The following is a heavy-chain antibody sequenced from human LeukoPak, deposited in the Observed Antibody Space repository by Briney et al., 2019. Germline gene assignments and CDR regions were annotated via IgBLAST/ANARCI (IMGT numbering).Heavy chain of an antibody. CDR3: ARVLNHVNYVWGTRDDAFDI. Sequence: ASVKVSCKASGYTFTSYYMHWVRQAPGQGLEWMGWISAYNGNTNYAQKLQGRVTMTTDTSTSTAYMELRSLRSDDTAVYYCARVLNHVNYVWGTRDDAFDIWGQGTMVTVSS. V-gene: IGHV1-18*04. J-gene: IGHJ3*02. CDR1: GYTFTSYY. D-gene: IGHD3-16*01. CDR2: ISAYNGNT.